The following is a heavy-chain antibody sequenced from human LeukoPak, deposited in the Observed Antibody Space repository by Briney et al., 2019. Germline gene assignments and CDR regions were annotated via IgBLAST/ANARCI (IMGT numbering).Heavy chain of an antibody. CDR2: INGDGSYT. J-gene: IGHJ4*02. V-gene: IGHV3-74*01. CDR1: EFTFSNYW. Sequence: GGSLRLSCAASEFTFSNYWMSWVRQAPGKGLVWVSLINGDGSYTNYADSVKGRFTISRDDAKNTLYLQMNSLRAEDTAVYYCVRRVNSGTYYYFDYWGQGTLVTVSS. CDR3: VRRVNSGTYYYFDY. D-gene: IGHD1-26*01.